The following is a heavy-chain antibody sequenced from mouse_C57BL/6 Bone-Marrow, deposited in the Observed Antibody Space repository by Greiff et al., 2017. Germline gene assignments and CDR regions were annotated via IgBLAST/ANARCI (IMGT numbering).Heavy chain of an antibody. CDR2: INPGRGGT. CDR1: GYAFTNYL. V-gene: IGHV1-54*01. CDR3: AREDGGYFDY. J-gene: IGHJ2*01. Sequence: VQLQQSGAELVRPGTSVKVSCKASGYAFTNYLIEWVKQRPGQGLEWIGVINPGRGGTNYNEKFKGKATLTADKSSSTAYMQLSSLTSEDSAVYFCAREDGGYFDYWGQGTTRTVSS.